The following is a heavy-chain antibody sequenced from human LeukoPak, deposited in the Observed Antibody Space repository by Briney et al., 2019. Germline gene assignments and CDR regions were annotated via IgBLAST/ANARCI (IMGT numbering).Heavy chain of an antibody. D-gene: IGHD3-16*01. V-gene: IGHV4-34*01. Sequence: SETMSLTCAVYGGSFSGYYWSWIRQPPGKGLEWIGEINHSGSTNYNPSLKSRVTISVDTSKNQFSLKLSSVTAADTAVYYCARDLGSPSDYWGQGTLVTVSS. J-gene: IGHJ4*02. CDR1: GGSFSGYY. CDR3: ARDLGSPSDY. CDR2: INHSGST.